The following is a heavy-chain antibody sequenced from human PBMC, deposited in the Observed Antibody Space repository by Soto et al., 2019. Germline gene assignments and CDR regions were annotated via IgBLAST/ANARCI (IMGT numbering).Heavy chain of an antibody. CDR2: ISSSSSYI. CDR3: ARTVRDDDYVWGSYRTKPYYFDY. V-gene: IGHV3-21*01. CDR1: GFTFSSYS. D-gene: IGHD3-16*02. J-gene: IGHJ4*02. Sequence: PGGSLRLSCAASGFTFSSYSMNWVRQAPGKGLEWVSSISSSSSYIYYADSVKGRFTISRDNAKNSLYLQMNSLRAEDTAVYYCARTVRDDDYVWGSYRTKPYYFDYWGQGTLVTVSS.